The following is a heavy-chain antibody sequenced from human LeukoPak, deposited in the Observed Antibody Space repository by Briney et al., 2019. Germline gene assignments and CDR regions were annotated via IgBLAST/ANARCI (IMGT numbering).Heavy chain of an antibody. CDR1: GFTFSDYY. J-gene: IGHJ4*02. D-gene: IGHD1-1*01. CDR3: ARMHPSRNDGWPLFDL. CDR2: ISRSGDTI. V-gene: IGHV3-11*01. Sequence: GGSLRLSCAVAGFTFSDYYMSWIRQTPGKGLEWLSYISRSGDTIYYADSVKGRFTISRDNAKNSLYLQINSLTSEDTALYFCARMHPSRNDGWPLFDLWGPGTLVTVSS.